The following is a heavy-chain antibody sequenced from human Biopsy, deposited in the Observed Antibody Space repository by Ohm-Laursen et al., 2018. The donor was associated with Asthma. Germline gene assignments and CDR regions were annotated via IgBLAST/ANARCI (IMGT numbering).Heavy chain of an antibody. V-gene: IGHV1-2*02. J-gene: IGHJ5*02. Sequence: SVKVSCNASAYTFIGYHLHWVRQAPGEGLEWMGWINPNGGATIYAQKFQGRVTMTRDTSISTAYMELSRLTSDDTAVYYCARVQKSPGDRWFDPWGQGTLVTVSS. CDR2: INPNGGAT. D-gene: IGHD7-27*01. CDR1: AYTFIGYH. CDR3: ARVQKSPGDRWFDP.